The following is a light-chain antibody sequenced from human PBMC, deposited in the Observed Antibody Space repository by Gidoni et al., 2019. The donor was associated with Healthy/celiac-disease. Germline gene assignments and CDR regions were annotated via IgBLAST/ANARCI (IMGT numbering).Light chain of an antibody. CDR3: CSYAGRDVV. V-gene: IGLV2-23*01. CDR2: EGS. CDR1: SSDVGSYNL. J-gene: IGLJ2*01. Sequence: QSALTQPASVSGSPGQSITISCTGTSSDVGSYNLVPWYQQHPGKAPKLMIYEGSKRPSGVSNRFSGSKSGNTASLTISGLQAEDEADYYCCSYAGRDVVFGGGTKLTVL.